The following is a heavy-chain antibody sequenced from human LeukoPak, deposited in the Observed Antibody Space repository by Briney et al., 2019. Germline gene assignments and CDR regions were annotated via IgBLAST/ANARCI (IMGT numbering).Heavy chain of an antibody. CDR3: ARVHDSSGYYYLGDAFDI. D-gene: IGHD3-22*01. J-gene: IGHJ3*02. Sequence: KASETLSLTCTVSGGSISTYYWSWIRQPPGKGMEWIGYIYHSGSTNYNPSLKSRVTISVDTSQNQFSLKLSSVTAADTAVYYCARVHDSSGYYYLGDAFDIWGQGTMVTVSS. CDR2: IYHSGST. CDR1: GGSISTYY. V-gene: IGHV4-59*01.